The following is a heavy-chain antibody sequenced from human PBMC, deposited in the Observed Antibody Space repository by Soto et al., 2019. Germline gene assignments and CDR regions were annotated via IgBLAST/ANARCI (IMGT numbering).Heavy chain of an antibody. Sequence: VASVKVSCKASGYTFTSYGISWVRQAPGQGLEWMGWISAYNGNTNYAQKLQGRVTMTTDTSTSTAYMELRSLRSDDTAVYYCARDSYSYGKDYYYYGMDVWGQGTTVTVSS. CDR3: ARDSYSYGKDYYYYGMDV. V-gene: IGHV1-18*01. D-gene: IGHD5-18*01. J-gene: IGHJ6*02. CDR2: ISAYNGNT. CDR1: GYTFTSYG.